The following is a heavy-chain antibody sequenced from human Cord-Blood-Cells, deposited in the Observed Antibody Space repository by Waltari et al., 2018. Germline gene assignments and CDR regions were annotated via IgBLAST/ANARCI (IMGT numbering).Heavy chain of an antibody. CDR3: ARDRGEYYYGSGSMGY. V-gene: IGHV1-2*02. Sequence: QVQLVQSGAEVKKPGASVKVSCKASGSTFTGYYMHWVRQAPGQGLEWMGWINPNSGGTNYAQKFQGRVTMTRDTSISTAYMELSRLRSDDTAVYYCARDRGEYYYGSGSMGYWGQGTLVTVSS. CDR2: INPNSGGT. D-gene: IGHD3-10*01. J-gene: IGHJ4*02. CDR1: GSTFTGYY.